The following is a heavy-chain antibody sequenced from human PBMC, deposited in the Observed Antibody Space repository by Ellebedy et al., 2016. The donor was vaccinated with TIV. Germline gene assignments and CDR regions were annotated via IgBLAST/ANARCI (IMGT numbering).Heavy chain of an antibody. CDR3: ARDRETTGFAFDY. CDR2: ISPNGDIT. D-gene: IGHD2-8*02. CDR1: GFTFNSYF. Sequence: GESLKISCAASGFTFNSYFMHWVRLAPGKGLEYLSSISPNGDITQYANSVKDRFTISRDNSKNTMYLQMGTLRQEDMAVYYCARDRETTGFAFDYWGPGTLVTVSS. V-gene: IGHV3-64*01. J-gene: IGHJ4*02.